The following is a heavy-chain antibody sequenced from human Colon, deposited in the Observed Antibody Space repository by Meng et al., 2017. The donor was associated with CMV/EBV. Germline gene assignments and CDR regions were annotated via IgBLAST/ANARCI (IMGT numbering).Heavy chain of an antibody. CDR2: IYGGGGT. CDR1: GFTVSSDY. V-gene: IGHV3-53*01. D-gene: IGHD2-2*03. J-gene: IGHJ4*02. Sequence: GESLKISCAASGFTVSSDYMSWVRQAPGKGLEWVSVIYGGGGTDYGDSVKGRFTISRDSSQNTVYLQMNGLRAEDTAVYYCARVEIVVVPAAIRLPDYWGQGTLVTVSS. CDR3: ARVEIVVVPAAIRLPDY.